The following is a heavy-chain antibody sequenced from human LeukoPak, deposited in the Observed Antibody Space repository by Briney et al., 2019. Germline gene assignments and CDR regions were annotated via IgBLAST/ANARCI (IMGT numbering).Heavy chain of an antibody. CDR2: IYHSGST. J-gene: IGHJ6*02. D-gene: IGHD2-2*01. Sequence: SETLSLTCTVSGGSISSGGYYWSWIRQPPGKGLEWIGYIYHSGSTYYNPSLKSRVTISVDRSKNQFSLKLSSVTAADTAVYYCARDGLEDIVVVPAASPHHYYYYGMDVWGQGTTVTVSS. CDR1: GGSISSGGYY. V-gene: IGHV4-30-2*01. CDR3: ARDGLEDIVVVPAASPHHYYYYGMDV.